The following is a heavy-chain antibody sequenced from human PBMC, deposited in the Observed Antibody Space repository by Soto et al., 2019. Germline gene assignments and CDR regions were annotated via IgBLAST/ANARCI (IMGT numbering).Heavy chain of an antibody. Sequence: GASVKVSCKASGYTSTSYGISWVRQAPGQGLEWMGWISAYNGNTNYAQKIQGRVTMTTDTSTSTAYMELRSLRSDDTAVYYCARGGHVDTAMAKPYYYYYYMDVWGKGTTVTVS. D-gene: IGHD5-18*01. J-gene: IGHJ6*03. CDR2: ISAYNGNT. CDR1: GYTSTSYG. V-gene: IGHV1-18*01. CDR3: ARGGHVDTAMAKPYYYYYYMDV.